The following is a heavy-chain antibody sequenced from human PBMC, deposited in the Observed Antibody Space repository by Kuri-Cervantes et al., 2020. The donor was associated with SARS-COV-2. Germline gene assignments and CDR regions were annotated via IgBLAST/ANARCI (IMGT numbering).Heavy chain of an antibody. CDR2: ISYDGKNK. D-gene: IGHD4/OR15-4a*01. CDR1: GFNFSGTD. Sequence: GESLKISCAASGFNFSGTDMHWVRQAPGKGLEWVAFISYDGKNKNCIASGKGRFTISRGNSQNTLSLQLKSLRSEDAAMYYCAKDGVGAHDFWGQGTLVTVSS. CDR3: AKDGVGAHDF. V-gene: IGHV3-30*18. J-gene: IGHJ4*02.